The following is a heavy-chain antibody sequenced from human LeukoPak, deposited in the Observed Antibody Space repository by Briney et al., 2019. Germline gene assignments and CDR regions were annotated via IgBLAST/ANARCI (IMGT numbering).Heavy chain of an antibody. CDR3: ARSHLGYCSGGSCYWDAFDI. CDR1: GGSISSGGYY. Sequence: SETLSLTCTVSGGSISSGGYYWSWIRQHPGKGLEWIGYIYYSGSTYYNPSLKSRVTISVDTSKNQFSLKLSSVTAADTAVYYCARSHLGYCSGGSCYWDAFDIWGQGTMVTVSS. V-gene: IGHV4-31*03. CDR2: IYYSGST. J-gene: IGHJ3*02. D-gene: IGHD2-15*01.